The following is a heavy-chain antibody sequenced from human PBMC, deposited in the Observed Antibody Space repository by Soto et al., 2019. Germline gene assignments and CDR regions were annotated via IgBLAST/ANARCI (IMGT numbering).Heavy chain of an antibody. CDR2: ISYDGSNK. Sequence: QVQLVESGGGVVQTGRSLRLSCAASGFTFSSYAMHWVRQAPGKGLEWVAVISYDGSNKYYADSVKGRFTISRDNSKNTLYLQMNSLRAEDTAVYYCARKYSSGWDDAFDIWGQGTMVTVSS. D-gene: IGHD6-19*01. CDR1: GFTFSSYA. V-gene: IGHV3-30-3*01. CDR3: ARKYSSGWDDAFDI. J-gene: IGHJ3*02.